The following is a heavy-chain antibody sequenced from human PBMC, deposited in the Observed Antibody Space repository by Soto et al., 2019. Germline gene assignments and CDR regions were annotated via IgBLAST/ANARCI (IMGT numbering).Heavy chain of an antibody. D-gene: IGHD2-21*02. CDR3: VREDDGGDRDYYGLDV. CDR1: GGSISVEHYH. V-gene: IGHV4-30-4*01. CDR2: IHYSGSV. Sequence: QVQLQESDPGLVRPSQTLSLTYTVSGGSISVEHYHWTWIRQPPGKGLEWIGYIHYSGSVYYNPSLQSRLSMSVDTSKNLFSLKLASVTAADTAVYFCVREDDGGDRDYYGLDVWGQGTTVTVSS. J-gene: IGHJ6*02.